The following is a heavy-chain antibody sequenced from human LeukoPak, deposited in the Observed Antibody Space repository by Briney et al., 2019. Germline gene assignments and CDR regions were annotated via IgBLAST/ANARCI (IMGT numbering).Heavy chain of an antibody. V-gene: IGHV3-48*01. CDR1: GFAFSTYS. CDR2: ISSGSSTI. D-gene: IGHD4-17*01. Sequence: GGSLRLSCAASGFAFSTYSMNWVRQAPGKGLEWVSYISSGSSTIYYADSVKGRFTVSRDNAKNSLYLQMNSLRAEDTAVYYRARLYGDYAYWGQGTLVTVSS. CDR3: ARLYGDYAY. J-gene: IGHJ4*02.